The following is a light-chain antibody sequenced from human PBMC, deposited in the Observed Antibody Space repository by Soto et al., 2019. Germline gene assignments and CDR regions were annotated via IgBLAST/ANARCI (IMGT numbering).Light chain of an antibody. J-gene: IGKJ1*01. CDR2: AAS. CDR1: QAISTW. Sequence: DIQMTQSPSSVSASVGDRVTITCRASQAISTWLAWYQQKPGKAPKLLIYAASNLQTGVPSRFSGSGSGTEFTLTISSLQPEDFASYYCQQANSLPLTFGQGTKVEIK. V-gene: IGKV1D-12*01. CDR3: QQANSLPLT.